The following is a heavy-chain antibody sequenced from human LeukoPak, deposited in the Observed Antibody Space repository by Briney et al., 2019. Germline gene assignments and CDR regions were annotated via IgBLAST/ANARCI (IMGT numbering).Heavy chain of an antibody. CDR2: ISAYNGNT. Sequence: GASVRVSCKASGYTFTSYGISWARQAPGQGFEWMGWISAYNGNTKYAQKLQGRVTMTTDTSTGTAYMELRSLRSDDTAVYYCARDKGGYSSGWGQGTLVTVSS. CDR1: GYTFTSYG. D-gene: IGHD6-19*01. V-gene: IGHV1-18*01. J-gene: IGHJ4*02. CDR3: ARDKGGYSSG.